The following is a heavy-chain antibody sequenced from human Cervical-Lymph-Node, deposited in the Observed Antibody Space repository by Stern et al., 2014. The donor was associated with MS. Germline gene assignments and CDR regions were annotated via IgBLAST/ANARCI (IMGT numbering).Heavy chain of an antibody. D-gene: IGHD3-22*01. V-gene: IGHV3-23*04. CDR1: GFTFSSYA. Sequence: EVQLVESGGGLVQPGGSLRLSCAASGFTFSSYAMSWVRQAPGKGLEWVSAISGSGGSPYYAAYGKGRVTISRDNSKNTLYLQMNSLRAEDTAVYYCAKVYYYDYSWDYWGQGTLVTVSS. J-gene: IGHJ4*02. CDR2: ISGSGGSP. CDR3: AKVYYYDYSWDY.